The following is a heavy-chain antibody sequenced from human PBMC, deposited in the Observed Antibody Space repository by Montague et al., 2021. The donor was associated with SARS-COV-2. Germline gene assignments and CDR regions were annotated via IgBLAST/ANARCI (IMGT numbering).Heavy chain of an antibody. J-gene: IGHJ4*02. Sequence: SLRLSCAASGFTFSSFEMNWVCQAPGKGLEWVSYISSSGSTIYYADSVEGRFTISRDNAKNSLYLQMNSLRAEDTAVYYCGSDLGGTRLHFEYWGQGTLVTVSS. CDR1: GFTFSSFE. CDR2: ISSSGSTI. D-gene: IGHD3-16*01. V-gene: IGHV3-48*03. CDR3: GSDLGGTRLHFEY.